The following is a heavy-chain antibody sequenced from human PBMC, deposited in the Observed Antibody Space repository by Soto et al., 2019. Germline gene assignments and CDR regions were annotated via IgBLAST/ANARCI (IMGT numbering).Heavy chain of an antibody. D-gene: IGHD5-18*01. CDR1: GFSLKNGRLG. Sequence: QVTLKESGPVLVKPTETLTLTCTVSGFSLKNGRLGVSWIRQPPGKALEWLAHIASNDEKSYSASLKTRPTISTATDTSQVVPSMSYLDPVDAATYYCALVTGLQPQYYDYGMDVWGQGTTVTVYS. CDR3: ALVTGLQPQYYDYGMDV. J-gene: IGHJ6*02. CDR2: IASNDEK. V-gene: IGHV2-26*01.